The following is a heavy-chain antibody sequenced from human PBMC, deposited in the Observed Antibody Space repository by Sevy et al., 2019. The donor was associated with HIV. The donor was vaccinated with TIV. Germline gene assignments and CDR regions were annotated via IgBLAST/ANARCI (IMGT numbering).Heavy chain of an antibody. J-gene: IGHJ4*02. CDR1: GFTFNEYY. Sequence: GGSLRLSCAASGFTFNEYYMSWIRQAPGKGLEWISYVSSRSSYSNYADSVKGRYTISRDNARNSLYLQMNSLKAEDTAVYYCARAQQVTMLVVIGGLYFDLWGQGTLVTVSS. V-gene: IGHV3-11*06. CDR2: VSSRSSYS. D-gene: IGHD2-21*01. CDR3: ARAQQVTMLVVIGGLYFDL.